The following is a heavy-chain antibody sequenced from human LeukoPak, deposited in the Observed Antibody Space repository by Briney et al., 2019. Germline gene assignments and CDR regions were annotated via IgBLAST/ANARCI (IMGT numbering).Heavy chain of an antibody. CDR1: GGSISSGSYY. Sequence: PSQTLSLTCTVSGGSISSGSYYWSWIRQPAGKGLEWIGRMYISGSTNYNPSLKSRVTISLDTSKNQFSLKLSSVTAADTAVYYCARVARVGGGYGYNSGLFDYWGQGTLVTVSS. CDR3: ARVARVGGGYGYNSGLFDY. J-gene: IGHJ4*02. CDR2: MYISGST. V-gene: IGHV4-61*02. D-gene: IGHD5-24*01.